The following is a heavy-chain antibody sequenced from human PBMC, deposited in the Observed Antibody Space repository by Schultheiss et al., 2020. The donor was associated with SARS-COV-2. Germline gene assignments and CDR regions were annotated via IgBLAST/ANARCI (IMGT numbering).Heavy chain of an antibody. Sequence: GGSLRLSCAASGFTFDDYAMHWVRQAPGKGLEWVSGISWNSGSIGYADSVKGRFTISRDNAKNSLYLQMNSLRAEDTALYYCAKARKSLVVYALFDYWGQGTLVTVSS. CDR1: GFTFDDYA. CDR2: ISWNSGSI. D-gene: IGHD2-8*02. V-gene: IGHV3-9*01. J-gene: IGHJ4*02. CDR3: AKARKSLVVYALFDY.